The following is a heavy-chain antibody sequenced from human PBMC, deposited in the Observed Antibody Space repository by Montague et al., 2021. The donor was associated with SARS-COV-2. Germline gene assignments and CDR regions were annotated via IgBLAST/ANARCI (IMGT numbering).Heavy chain of an antibody. CDR2: ISHSGSA. CDR3: TRGAPGY. J-gene: IGHJ4*02. Sequence: SETLSLTCAVYGGSFSAYNWTWIRQSPGKGLEWLGQISHSGSANYNPSRRSRVTISVDTAKNQFSLKLTSVIVADTAVYYCTRGAPGYWGQGTLVTVSS. CDR1: GGSFSAYN. V-gene: IGHV4-34*01.